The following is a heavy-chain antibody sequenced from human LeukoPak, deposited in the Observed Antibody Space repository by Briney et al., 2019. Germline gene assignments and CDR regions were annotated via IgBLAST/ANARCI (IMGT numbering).Heavy chain of an antibody. D-gene: IGHD6-19*01. CDR1: GYTFTSYY. CDR2: INPSGGST. Sequence: ASVKVCCKASGYTFTSYYMHWVRQAPGQGLEWMGIINPSGGSTSYAQKFQGRVTMTRDTSTSTVYMELSSLRSEDTAVYYCAREAIAVAGTSTLYYFDYWGQGTLVTVSS. V-gene: IGHV1-46*01. J-gene: IGHJ4*02. CDR3: AREAIAVAGTSTLYYFDY.